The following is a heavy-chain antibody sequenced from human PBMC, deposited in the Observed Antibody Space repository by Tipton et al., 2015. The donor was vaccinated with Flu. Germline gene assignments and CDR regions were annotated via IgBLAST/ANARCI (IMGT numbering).Heavy chain of an antibody. CDR2: IYYSGST. CDR3: ARDTIFGVAH. V-gene: IGHV4-39*07. CDR1: GGSISSSSYY. D-gene: IGHD3-3*01. Sequence: TLSLTCTVSGGSISSSSYYCGWIRQPPGKGLEWIGSIYYSGSTYYNPSLKSRVTIPVDTSKNQFSLKLSSVTAAGTAVYYCARDTIFGVAHWGQGTLVTVSS. J-gene: IGHJ4*02.